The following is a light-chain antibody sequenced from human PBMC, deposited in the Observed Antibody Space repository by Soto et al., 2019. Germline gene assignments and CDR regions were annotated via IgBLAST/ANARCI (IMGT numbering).Light chain of an antibody. J-gene: IGKJ1*01. V-gene: IGKV4-1*01. Sequence: DIVMTQSPDSLAVSLGERATINCKSSQSVLYSSNNKNYLAWYQQKPGQPPKLLIYWASTRESGVPDRFSGSGSGTYFTLTISSLQAEDVAVCYCQQYYSTPRTFGQGTKVEIK. CDR2: WAS. CDR1: QSVLYSSNNKNY. CDR3: QQYYSTPRT.